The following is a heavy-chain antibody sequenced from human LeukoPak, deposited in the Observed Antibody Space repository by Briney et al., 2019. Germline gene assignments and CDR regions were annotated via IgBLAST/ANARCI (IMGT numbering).Heavy chain of an antibody. CDR2: MSQSGST. J-gene: IGHJ3*01. CDR3: ARYLGGGIFDL. Sequence: SETLSLTCAVYGGFLSGYFWTWIRQPPGKGPEWIEEMSQSGSTNSNPSLKSRVTVSVDTSKNQLSLKLSSVTAADTAVYYCARYLGGGIFDLWGQGTVVTVSA. V-gene: IGHV4-34*01. D-gene: IGHD3-16*01. CDR1: GGFLSGYF.